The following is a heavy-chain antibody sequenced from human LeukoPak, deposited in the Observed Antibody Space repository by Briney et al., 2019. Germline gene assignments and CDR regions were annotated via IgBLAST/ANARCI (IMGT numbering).Heavy chain of an antibody. CDR3: ARDLRSSLIS. V-gene: IGHV3-7*01. Sequence: PGGSLRLSCAAPGFTFSTSWMTWVRQAAGKGPEWVANINQDGSEKNYGDSVKGRFTISRDTAANSLYLQMNSLRAEDTAVYYFARDLRSSLISWGQGILVTVSS. CDR2: INQDGSEK. J-gene: IGHJ4*02. D-gene: IGHD3-10*01. CDR1: GFTFSTSW.